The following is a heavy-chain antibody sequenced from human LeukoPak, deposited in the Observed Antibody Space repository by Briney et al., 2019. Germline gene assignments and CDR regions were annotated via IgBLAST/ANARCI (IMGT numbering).Heavy chain of an antibody. CDR1: GDSVSSNSAA. V-gene: IGHV6-1*01. CDR2: TYYRSKWYN. J-gene: IGHJ6*02. Sequence: SQTLSLTCAISGDSVSSNSAAWNWIRQSPSRGLEWLGRTYYRSKWYNDYAVSVKSRITINPVTSKNQFSLQLNSVTPEDTAVYYCARGDYYGSGSYRYYYYGMDVWGQGTTVTVSS. CDR3: ARGDYYGSGSYRYYYYGMDV. D-gene: IGHD3-10*01.